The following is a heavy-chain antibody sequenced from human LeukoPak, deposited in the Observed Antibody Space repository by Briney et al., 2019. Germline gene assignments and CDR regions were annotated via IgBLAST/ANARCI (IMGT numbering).Heavy chain of an antibody. J-gene: IGHJ4*02. CDR3: AREGYYATIDY. CDR2: LTGGGGST. CDR1: GFAFSDYS. V-gene: IGHV3-23*01. Sequence: GGSLRLSCAASGFAFSDYSMSWVRQAPGKGLEWVSALTGGGGSTYYADSVKGRFTISRDNSYNTLYLQMNSLRAEDTAVYYCAREGYYATIDYWGQGTLVTVSS. D-gene: IGHD3-10*01.